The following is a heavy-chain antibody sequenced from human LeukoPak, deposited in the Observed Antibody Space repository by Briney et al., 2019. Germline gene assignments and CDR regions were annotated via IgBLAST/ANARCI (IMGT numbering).Heavy chain of an antibody. J-gene: IGHJ6*03. Sequence: PSQTLSLTCTVSGGSISSGSYYWSWIRQPAGKGLEWIGRIYTSGSTNYNPSLKSRVTISIDTSKNQFSLKLSSVTAADTAVYYCAKGAYYNWNAGGYYYYMDVWGKGTTVTISS. CDR3: AKGAYYNWNAGGYYYYMDV. CDR1: GGSISSGSYY. CDR2: IYTSGST. D-gene: IGHD1-20*01. V-gene: IGHV4-61*02.